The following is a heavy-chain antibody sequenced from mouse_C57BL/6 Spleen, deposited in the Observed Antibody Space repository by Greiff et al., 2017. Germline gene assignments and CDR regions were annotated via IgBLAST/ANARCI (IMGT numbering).Heavy chain of an antibody. V-gene: IGHV1-78*01. CDR1: GYTFTDHT. CDR2: IYPRDGST. D-gene: IGHD3-1*01. J-gene: IGHJ4*01. Sequence: QVQLQQSDAELVKPGASVKISCKVSGYTFTDHTIHWMKQRPEQGLEWIGYIYPRDGSTKYNEKFKGKATLTADKASSTAYMQLNSLTSEDSEVYCCARRAASYAMDYWGQGTSVTVSS. CDR3: ARRAASYAMDY.